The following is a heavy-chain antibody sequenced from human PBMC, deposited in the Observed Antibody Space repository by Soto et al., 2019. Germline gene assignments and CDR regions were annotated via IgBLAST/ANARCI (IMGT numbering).Heavy chain of an antibody. Sequence: EERLVQSGGGLVQPGGSLRLSCAPYGFSVGGNYMSWARQAPGKGLKLVSLIYSGGNPFYADSMKGRFTLSRDNSNNMLYLQMDSLRAEDTAVYYCARGPNSDCWGQGTLVIVSS. CDR3: ARGPNSDC. J-gene: IGHJ4*02. CDR1: GFSVGGNY. CDR2: IYSGGNP. D-gene: IGHD2-21*01. V-gene: IGHV3-53*01.